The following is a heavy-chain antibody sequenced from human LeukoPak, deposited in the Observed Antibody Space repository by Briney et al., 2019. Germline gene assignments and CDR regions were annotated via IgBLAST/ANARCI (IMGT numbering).Heavy chain of an antibody. D-gene: IGHD3-9*01. J-gene: IGHJ4*02. V-gene: IGHV3-48*01. CDR1: GFTFSSYS. CDR3: AKEAWDPDISLDY. Sequence: PGGSLRLSCAASGFTFSSYSMNWVRQAPGKGLEWVSYISSSSSTIYYADSVKGRFTISRDNSKNTLYLQMNSLRAEDTAVYYCAKEAWDPDISLDYWGQGTLVTVSS. CDR2: ISSSSSTI.